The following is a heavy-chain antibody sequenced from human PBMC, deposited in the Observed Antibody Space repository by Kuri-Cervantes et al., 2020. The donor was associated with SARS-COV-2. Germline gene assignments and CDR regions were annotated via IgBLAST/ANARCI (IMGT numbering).Heavy chain of an antibody. V-gene: IGHV4-34*01. J-gene: IGHJ6*02. CDR2: INHSGST. CDR3: ARGPFYYYYGLDV. Sequence: SETLSLTCAVYGGSFRGYYWSWIRQPPGKGLEWIGEINHSGSTYYNPSLKSRVTISVDTSKNQFSLKLSSVTAADTGVYYCARGPFYYYYGLDVWGQGTTVTVSS. CDR1: GGSFRGYY.